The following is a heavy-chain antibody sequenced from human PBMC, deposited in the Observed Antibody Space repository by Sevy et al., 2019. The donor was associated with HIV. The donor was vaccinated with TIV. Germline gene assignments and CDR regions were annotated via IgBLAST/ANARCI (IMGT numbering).Heavy chain of an antibody. CDR1: GFTFRSYA. CDR3: AKGDEPAADYADYVPNAFDI. Sequence: GGCLRLSCAVSGFTFRSYAMSWVRQAPGKGLEWVSSISGPGALTYYAESVKGRFTISRDNSKNTLFLQMNSLRAEDTALYYCAKGDEPAADYADYVPNAFDIWGQGTMVTVSS. J-gene: IGHJ3*02. V-gene: IGHV3-23*01. CDR2: ISGPGALT. D-gene: IGHD4-17*01.